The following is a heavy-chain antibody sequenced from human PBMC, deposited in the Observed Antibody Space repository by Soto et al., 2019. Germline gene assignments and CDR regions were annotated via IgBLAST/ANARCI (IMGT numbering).Heavy chain of an antibody. D-gene: IGHD5-12*01. CDR2: IFYSGST. CDR3: AREGSYSAYNFAHGIQLWSFDF. Sequence: SETLSLTCTVSGVSVSGGSDYWSWLRQPPGKGLEWIGYIFYSGSTSYNPSLKSRVAISVDTSKNHFSLNLSSVTAADMAVYYCAREGSYSAYNFAHGIQLWSFDFWGQGALVTVSS. J-gene: IGHJ4*02. CDR1: GVSVSGGSDY. V-gene: IGHV4-61*03.